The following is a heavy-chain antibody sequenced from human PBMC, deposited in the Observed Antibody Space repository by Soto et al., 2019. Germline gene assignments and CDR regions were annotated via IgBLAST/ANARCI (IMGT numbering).Heavy chain of an antibody. Sequence: GASVKVSCKVSGYTLTELSMHWVRQAPGKGLEWMGGFDPEDGETIYAQKFQGRVTMTEDTSTDTAYMELSSLRSEDTAVYYCAAVVPAAFNFDYWGQGTLATVSS. CDR2: FDPEDGET. V-gene: IGHV1-24*01. CDR1: GYTLTELS. D-gene: IGHD2-2*01. CDR3: AAVVPAAFNFDY. J-gene: IGHJ4*02.